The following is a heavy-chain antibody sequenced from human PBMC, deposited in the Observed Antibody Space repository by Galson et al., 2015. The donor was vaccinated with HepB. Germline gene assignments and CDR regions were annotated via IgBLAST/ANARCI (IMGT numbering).Heavy chain of an antibody. CDR3: AREGGLPNDAFDI. CDR2: ISGYNGKR. CDR1: GYDFSSYG. J-gene: IGHJ3*02. V-gene: IGHV1-18*01. Sequence: SVKVSCKASGYDFSSYGISWVRQAPGQGLEWMGWISGYNGKRNYAQKVQGRVSMTTDTSTSTAYMELRSLRSDDTAVYYCAREGGLPNDAFDIWGQGTMVTVSS. D-gene: IGHD3-16*01.